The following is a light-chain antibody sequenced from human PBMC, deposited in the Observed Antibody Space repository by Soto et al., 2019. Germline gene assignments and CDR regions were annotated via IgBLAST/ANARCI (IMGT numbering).Light chain of an antibody. CDR2: EVT. V-gene: IGLV2-23*02. CDR1: SSDVGNYNL. CDR3: CSSAGNTTVV. J-gene: IGLJ2*01. Sequence: QSVLTQPASVSGSPGQSITISCTGTSSDVGNYNLVSWYQQHPGKAPKLMIYEVTKRPSGVCNRFSASKSANTASLTISGLHAEDEADFYCCSSAGNTTVVFGGGTKLTVL.